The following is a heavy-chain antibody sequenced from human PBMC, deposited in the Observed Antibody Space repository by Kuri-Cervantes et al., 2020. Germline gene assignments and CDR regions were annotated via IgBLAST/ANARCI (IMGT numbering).Heavy chain of an antibody. CDR3: AKIAVIALWYFDY. J-gene: IGHJ4*02. Sequence: GESLKISCAASGFTFSNYWMHWVRQAPGKGLEWVSSVSASGGLTYYTDSVKGRFTISRDNSKNTLYLQMNSLRAEDTALYYCAKIAVIALWYFDYWGQGALVTVSS. D-gene: IGHD2-21*01. CDR1: GFTFSNYW. CDR2: VSASGGLT. V-gene: IGHV3-23*01.